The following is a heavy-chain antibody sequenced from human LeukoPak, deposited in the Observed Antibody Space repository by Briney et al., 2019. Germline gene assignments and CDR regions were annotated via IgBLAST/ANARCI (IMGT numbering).Heavy chain of an antibody. CDR1: GYIFTTYG. CDR3: ASAYGSGSPPVPFDY. CDR2: ISAYNGNT. Sequence: ASVKVSCKASGYIFTTYGISWVRQAPGQGLEWMGWISAYNGNTKYAQKFQGRVTMTTDTSTSTAYMELRSLSSDDSAVYYCASAYGSGSPPVPFDYWGQGTLVTVSS. V-gene: IGHV1-18*01. J-gene: IGHJ4*02. D-gene: IGHD3-10*01.